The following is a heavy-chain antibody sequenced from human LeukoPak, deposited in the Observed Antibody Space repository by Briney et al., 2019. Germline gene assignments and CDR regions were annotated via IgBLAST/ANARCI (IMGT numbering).Heavy chain of an antibody. V-gene: IGHV3-48*03. CDR3: ARDNGDPRTYSDY. CDR1: GFTFSSYE. D-gene: IGHD4-17*01. Sequence: PGGSLRLSCAASGFTFSSYEMNWVRRAPGKGLEWISYISSSGSSIYYVDSVKGRFTISRDNAKNSLYLQMNSLRAEDTAVYYCARDNGDPRTYSDYWGQGTLVTVSS. J-gene: IGHJ4*02. CDR2: ISSSGSSI.